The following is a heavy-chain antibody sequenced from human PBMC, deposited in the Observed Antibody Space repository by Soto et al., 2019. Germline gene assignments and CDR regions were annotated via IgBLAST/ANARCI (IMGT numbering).Heavy chain of an antibody. D-gene: IGHD3-22*01. Sequence: SETLSLTCTVSGGSISSGGYYWSWIRQHPGKGLEWIGYIYYSGSTYYNPSLKSRVTISVDTSKNQFSLKLSSVTAADTAVYYCARDSTYDSNPGVFGMDVWGQGTTVTVSS. CDR1: GGSISSGGYY. J-gene: IGHJ6*02. CDR3: ARDSTYDSNPGVFGMDV. CDR2: IYYSGST. V-gene: IGHV4-31*03.